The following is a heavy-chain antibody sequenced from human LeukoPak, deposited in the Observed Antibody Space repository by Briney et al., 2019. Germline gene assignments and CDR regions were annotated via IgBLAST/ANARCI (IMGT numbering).Heavy chain of an antibody. D-gene: IGHD1-26*01. CDR3: ARDGLVGATLDWPHFDY. CDR1: GFTFSSYS. CDR2: ISSSSSYI. V-gene: IGHV3-21*01. J-gene: IGHJ4*02. Sequence: GGSLRLSCAASGFTFSSYSMNWVRQAPGKGLEWVSSISSSSSYIYYADSVKGRFTISRDNAKNSLYLQMNSLRAEDTAVYYCARDGLVGATLDWPHFDYWGQGTLVTVSS.